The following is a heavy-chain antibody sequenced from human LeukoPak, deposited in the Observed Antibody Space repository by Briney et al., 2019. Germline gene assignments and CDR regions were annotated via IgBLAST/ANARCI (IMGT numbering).Heavy chain of an antibody. CDR2: IRYDGSNK. J-gene: IGHJ5*02. CDR1: GFTFGSYG. Sequence: PGGSLRLSCAASGFTFGSYGMHWVRQAPGKGLEWVAFIRYDGSNKYYADSVKGRFTISRDNPKNTLYLQMNSLRAEDTAVYYCAKDARVHHNWFDPWGQGTLVTVSS. CDR3: AKDARVHHNWFDP. D-gene: IGHD3-3*01. V-gene: IGHV3-30*02.